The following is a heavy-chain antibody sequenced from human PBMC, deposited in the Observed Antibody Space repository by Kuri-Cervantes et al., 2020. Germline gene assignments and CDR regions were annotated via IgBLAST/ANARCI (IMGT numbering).Heavy chain of an antibody. CDR1: GCTFSSYA. CDR2: ISAYNGST. Sequence: ASVKVSCKASGCTFSSYAISWVRQAPGQGLEWMGWISAYNGSTNYAQKLQGRVTMTTDTSTSTAYMELRSLRSDDTAVYYCARVLPWFGDPLGHWDYWGQGTLVTVSS. V-gene: IGHV1-18*01. D-gene: IGHD3-10*01. CDR3: ARVLPWFGDPLGHWDY. J-gene: IGHJ4*02.